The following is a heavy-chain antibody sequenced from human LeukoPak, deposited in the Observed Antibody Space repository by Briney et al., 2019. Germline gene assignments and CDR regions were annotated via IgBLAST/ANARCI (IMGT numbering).Heavy chain of an antibody. J-gene: IGHJ6*02. V-gene: IGHV3-23*01. Sequence: GGSLRLSCAASGFTFSNYAMSWVRQAPGKGLEWVSAISGSGGSTYYADSVKGRFTISRDNSKNTLYLQMNSLRAEDTAIYYCTKYQTSGLVGDYYYGMDVWGQGTTVTVSS. CDR1: GFTFSNYA. CDR3: TKYQTSGLVGDYYYGMDV. CDR2: ISGSGGST. D-gene: IGHD3/OR15-3a*01.